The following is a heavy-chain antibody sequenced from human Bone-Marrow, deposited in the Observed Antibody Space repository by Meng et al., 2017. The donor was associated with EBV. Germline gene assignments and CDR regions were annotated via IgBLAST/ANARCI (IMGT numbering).Heavy chain of an antibody. J-gene: IGHJ4*02. V-gene: IGHV1-18*01. CDR1: GSTFNNYG. CDR3: ARSQAFNY. CDR2: ISAYNGDA. Sequence: QVQLVPSGAEVKKPGASVKGSCKASGSTFNNYGISWVRQAPGQGLEWMGWISAYNGDANYAQKFQGRVTMTTDTPTSTAYMELRSLRSDDTAVYYCARSQAFNYWGQGTLVTVSS.